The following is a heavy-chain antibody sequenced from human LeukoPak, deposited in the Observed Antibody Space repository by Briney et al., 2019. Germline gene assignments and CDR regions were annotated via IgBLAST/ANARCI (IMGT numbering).Heavy chain of an antibody. V-gene: IGHV4-59*02. CDR1: GASVSSHY. Sequence: SETLFLTCAVSGASVSSHYWSWIRQSPGKGLEWIGHIYHSGTTKYNPSLKSRVTISVDTPKSQFSLKLKSVTAADTAVYYCARESYCSGGSCYSRAFDIWGQGTMVTVSS. CDR2: IYHSGTT. D-gene: IGHD2-15*01. J-gene: IGHJ3*02. CDR3: ARESYCSGGSCYSRAFDI.